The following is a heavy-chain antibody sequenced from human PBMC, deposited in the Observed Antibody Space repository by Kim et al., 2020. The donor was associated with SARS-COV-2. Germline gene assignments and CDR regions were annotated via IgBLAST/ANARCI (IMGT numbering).Heavy chain of an antibody. D-gene: IGHD5-18*01. CDR1: GFTFSSYG. CDR3: ARDGPGQSGYGYFLEERFDY. V-gene: IGHV3-33*01. J-gene: IGHJ4*02. CDR2: IWYDGSNK. Sequence: GGSLRLSCAASGFTFSSYGMHWVRQAPGKGLEWVAVIWYDGSNKYYADSVKGRFTISRDNSKNTLYLQMNSLRAEDTAVYYCARDGPGQSGYGYFLEERFDYWGQGTLVTVSS.